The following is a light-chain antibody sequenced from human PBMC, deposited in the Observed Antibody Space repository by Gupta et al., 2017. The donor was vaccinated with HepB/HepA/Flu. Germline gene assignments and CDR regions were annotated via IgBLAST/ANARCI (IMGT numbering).Light chain of an antibody. CDR2: DVT. Sequence: QSALTQPRSVSGSPGQPVAISCTDTSSDVGGFTYVSWYQHHPGKAPKLLMYDVTNRPSGVPDRFSGSKSGITASLTISGLQAEDEADYYCCSYGTIYTDVVFGGGTKVTVL. CDR3: CSYGTIYTDVV. J-gene: IGLJ2*01. CDR1: SSDVGGFTY. V-gene: IGLV2-11*01.